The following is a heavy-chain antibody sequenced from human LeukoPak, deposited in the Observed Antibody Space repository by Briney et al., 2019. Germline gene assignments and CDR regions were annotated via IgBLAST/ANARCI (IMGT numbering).Heavy chain of an antibody. CDR1: GYTFTSYG. CDR3: ARDYYDSSGYYSRDY. Sequence: AASVKVSCKASGYTFTSYGISWVRQAPGQGLEWMGWISAYNGNTNYAQKLQGRVTMTTDTSTSTAYMELRSLRSDDTAVYYCARDYYDSSGYYSRDYWGQGTLVTVSS. J-gene: IGHJ4*02. D-gene: IGHD3-22*01. CDR2: ISAYNGNT. V-gene: IGHV1-18*01.